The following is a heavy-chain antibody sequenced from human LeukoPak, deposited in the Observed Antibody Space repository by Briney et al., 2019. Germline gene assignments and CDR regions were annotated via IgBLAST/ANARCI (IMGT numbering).Heavy chain of an antibody. CDR3: ARAIYDYGDRWYFDY. CDR1: GFTFSSYS. D-gene: IGHD4-17*01. CDR2: ISSSSSYI. Sequence: GGSLRLSCAASGFTFSSYSMNWVRQAPGKGLEWVSSISSSSSYIYYADSVKGRFTISRDNAKNSLYLQMNSLRAEDTAVYYCARAIYDYGDRWYFDYWGQGTLVTVSS. V-gene: IGHV3-21*01. J-gene: IGHJ4*02.